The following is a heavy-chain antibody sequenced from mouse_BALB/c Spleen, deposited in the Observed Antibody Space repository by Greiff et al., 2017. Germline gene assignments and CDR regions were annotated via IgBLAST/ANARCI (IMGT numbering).Heavy chain of an antibody. CDR3: ARDYYGSSAY. CDR1: GFTFTDYY. Sequence: EVMLVESGGGLVQPGGSLRLSCATSGFTFTDYYMSWVRQPPGKALEWLGFIRNKANGYTTEYSASVKGRFTISRDNSQSILYLQMNTLRAEDSATYYCARDYYGSSAYWGQGTLVTVSA. V-gene: IGHV7-3*02. J-gene: IGHJ3*01. D-gene: IGHD1-1*01. CDR2: IRNKANGYTT.